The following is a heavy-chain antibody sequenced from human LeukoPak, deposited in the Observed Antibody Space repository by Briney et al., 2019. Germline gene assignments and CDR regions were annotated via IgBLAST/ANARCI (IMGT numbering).Heavy chain of an antibody. CDR2: INPSGGST. CDR3: ATPAGMDLYYFDY. V-gene: IGHV1-46*01. CDR1: GYTCTSYY. J-gene: IGHJ4*02. Sequence: ASVKVSCKASGYTCTSYYMHWVRQAPGQGLEWMGIINPSGGSTSYAQKFQGGVTMTRDTSTSTVYMELSSLRSEDTAVYYCATPAGMDLYYFDYWGQGTLVTVSS. D-gene: IGHD6-13*01.